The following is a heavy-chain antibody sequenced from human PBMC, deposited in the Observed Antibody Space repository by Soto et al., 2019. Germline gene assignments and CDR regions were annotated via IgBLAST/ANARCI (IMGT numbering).Heavy chain of an antibody. J-gene: IGHJ5*02. D-gene: IGHD3-3*01. CDR3: ARGGDFWSGYYRYNWFDP. CDR1: GYTFTSYD. CDR2: MNPNSGNT. V-gene: IGHV1-8*01. Sequence: GASVKVSCKASGYTFTSYDINWVRQATGQGLEWMGWMNPNSGNTGYAQKLQGRVTMTRNTSISTAYMELSSLRSEDTAVYYCARGGDFWSGYYRYNWFDPWGQGTLVTVSS.